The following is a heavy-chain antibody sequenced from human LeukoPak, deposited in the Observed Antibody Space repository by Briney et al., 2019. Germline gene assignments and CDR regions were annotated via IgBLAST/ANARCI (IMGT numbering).Heavy chain of an antibody. Sequence: SETLSLTCTVSRGSMSHYYWSWIRQPPGKGLEWIGYIDYSGSTNYNPSLKSRLTISLDTSKNQFSLKLTSVTPADTAVYYCARGALGYCSGGNCCGNWFDPWGQGTLVTVSS. CDR3: ARGALGYCSGGNCCGNWFDP. CDR2: IDYSGST. D-gene: IGHD2-15*01. CDR1: RGSMSHYY. V-gene: IGHV4-59*01. J-gene: IGHJ5*02.